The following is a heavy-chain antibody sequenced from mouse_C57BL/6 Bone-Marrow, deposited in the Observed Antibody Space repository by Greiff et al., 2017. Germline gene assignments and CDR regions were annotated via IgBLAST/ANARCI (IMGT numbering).Heavy chain of an antibody. D-gene: IGHD4-1*01. Sequence: EVKLQESGPGLVKPSQSLSLTCSVTGYSITSGYYWNWIRQFPGNKLEWMGYISYDGSNNYNPSLKNRISITRDTSKNQFFLKLNSVTTEDTATYYCARDRDWDGFYYFDYWGQGTTLTVSS. J-gene: IGHJ2*01. CDR2: ISYDGSN. CDR3: ARDRDWDGFYYFDY. V-gene: IGHV3-6*01. CDR1: GYSITSGYY.